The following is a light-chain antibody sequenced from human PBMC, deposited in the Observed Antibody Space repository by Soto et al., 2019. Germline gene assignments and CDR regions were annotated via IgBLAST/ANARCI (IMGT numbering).Light chain of an antibody. V-gene: IGKV3-20*01. CDR1: QSVSSSY. CDR3: QQYGSSLT. J-gene: IGKJ4*01. CDR2: GAS. Sequence: EIVLTQSPGTLSLSPGERATLSCRASQSVSSSYLAWYQQKPGQAPRLLIYGASSRATGIPDRFSGIGSGTDFTLTISRLEPEDFAVYYCQQYGSSLTLGGWTKSESK.